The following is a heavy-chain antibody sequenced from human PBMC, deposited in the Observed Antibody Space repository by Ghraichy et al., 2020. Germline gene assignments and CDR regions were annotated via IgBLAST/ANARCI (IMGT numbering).Heavy chain of an antibody. Sequence: EPLNISCTVSGGSISSSSYYWGWIRQPPGKGLEWIGSIYYSGSTYYNPSLKSRVTISVDTSKNQFSLKLSSVTAADTAVYYCATYYDFWSRYYPGYWGQGTLVTVSS. CDR2: IYYSGST. J-gene: IGHJ4*02. D-gene: IGHD3-3*01. V-gene: IGHV4-39*01. CDR1: GGSISSSSYY. CDR3: ATYYDFWSRYYPGY.